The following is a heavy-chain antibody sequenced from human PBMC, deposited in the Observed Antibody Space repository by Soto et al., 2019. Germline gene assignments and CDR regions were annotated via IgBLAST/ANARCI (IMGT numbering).Heavy chain of an antibody. J-gene: IGHJ4*02. CDR3: ARGLGYYDSSGYYYFDY. CDR1: GGSFSGYY. D-gene: IGHD3-22*01. V-gene: IGHV4-34*01. Sequence: SETLSLTCAVYGGSFSGYYWSWIRQPPGKGLEWIGEINHSGSTNYNPSLKSRVTISVDTSKNQFSLKLSSVTAADTAVYYCARGLGYYDSSGYYYFDYWGQGTLVTVSS. CDR2: INHSGST.